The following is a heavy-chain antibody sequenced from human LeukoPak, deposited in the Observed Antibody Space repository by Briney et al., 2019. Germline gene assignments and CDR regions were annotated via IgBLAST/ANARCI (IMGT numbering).Heavy chain of an antibody. CDR1: GFTFSSYA. J-gene: IGHJ6*03. D-gene: IGHD3-3*01. CDR3: ASLVGYDFWSGYYRPLYYYYMDV. V-gene: IGHV3-7*01. CDR2: IKEDGSEK. Sequence: GGSLRLSCAASGFTFSSYAMSWVRQAPGKGLEWVANIKEDGSEKYYVDSVEGRFTISRDNAKNSLYLQMNSLRAEDTAVYYCASLVGYDFWSGYYRPLYYYYMDVWGKGTTVAVSS.